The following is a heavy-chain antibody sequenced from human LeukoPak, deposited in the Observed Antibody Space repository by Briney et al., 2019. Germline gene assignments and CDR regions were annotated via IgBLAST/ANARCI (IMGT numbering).Heavy chain of an antibody. V-gene: IGHV4-59*01. CDR1: GGSMSSYY. J-gene: IGHJ4*02. D-gene: IGHD3-10*01. Sequence: PSETLSLTCTVSGGSMSSYYWSWIREPPGKGLEWIGYIYYSGSTNYNPSLKSRVTISVDTSKNQFSLKLSSVTAADTDVYYCARDPGYGSGSYYNPGEFDYWGQGTLVTVSS. CDR2: IYYSGST. CDR3: ARDPGYGSGSYYNPGEFDY.